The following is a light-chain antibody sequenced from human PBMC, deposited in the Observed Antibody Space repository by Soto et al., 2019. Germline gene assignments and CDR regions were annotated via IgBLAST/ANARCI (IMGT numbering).Light chain of an antibody. Sequence: IVLTQSAGSMSLSXGGGATLSXXSSQSVSSSYLAWYQQKPGQAPRLLIYGASSRATGIPDRFSGSGSGTDFTLTISRLEPEDFATYYCLQDFNYPWTFGQGTK. CDR1: QSVSSSY. J-gene: IGKJ1*01. CDR2: GAS. V-gene: IGKV3-20*01. CDR3: LQDFNYPWT.